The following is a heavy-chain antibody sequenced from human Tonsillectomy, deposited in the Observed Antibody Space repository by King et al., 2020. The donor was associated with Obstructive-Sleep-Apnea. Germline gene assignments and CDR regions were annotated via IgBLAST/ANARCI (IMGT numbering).Heavy chain of an antibody. CDR1: GDSISSYY. D-gene: IGHD1-26*01. Sequence: VQLQESGPGLVKPSETLSFTCTVSGDSISSYYWSWIRQPLGKGLEWIVYIYYSGGTKYNPSLQSRVTISVATSKNQFSLKLSSVPAADTAVYYCARNTEHYYYYGMDVWGQGTTVTVSS. CDR3: ARNTEHYYYYGMDV. J-gene: IGHJ6*02. CDR2: IYYSGGT. V-gene: IGHV4-59*08.